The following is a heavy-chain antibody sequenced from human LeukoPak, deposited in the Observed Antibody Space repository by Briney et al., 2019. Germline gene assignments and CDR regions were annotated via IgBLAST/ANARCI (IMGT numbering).Heavy chain of an antibody. V-gene: IGHV1-69*04. CDR3: ARDTNEEYSSSSDGLAV. CDR1: GGNFGNYV. D-gene: IGHD6-6*01. J-gene: IGHJ6*02. Sequence: GASVKVSFKASGGNFGNYVIHWVRQAPGQGLEWMGRISPFFDVANYAQRFQDRVTFTADKITNTAYMQISSLKSEDTAMYFCARDTNEEYSSSSDGLAVWGQGTTVTVSS. CDR2: ISPFFDVA.